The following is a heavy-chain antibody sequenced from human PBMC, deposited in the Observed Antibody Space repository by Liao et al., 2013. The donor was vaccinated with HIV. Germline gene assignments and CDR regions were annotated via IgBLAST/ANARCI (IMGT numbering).Heavy chain of an antibody. V-gene: IGHV4-34*01. CDR3: ARDCPPYGDYVCYGYWFGP. CDR1: GGSFSGYY. D-gene: IGHD4-17*01. J-gene: IGHJ5*02. CDR2: VNHSGST. Sequence: QVQLQQWGAGLLKPSETLSLTCAVYGGSFSGYYWSWIRQPPREGAWSGLGKVNHSGSTNYNPSLKSRVTISVDTSKNQFSLKLSSVTAADTAVYYCARDCPPYGDYVCYGYWFGPWGQGTLVTVYS.